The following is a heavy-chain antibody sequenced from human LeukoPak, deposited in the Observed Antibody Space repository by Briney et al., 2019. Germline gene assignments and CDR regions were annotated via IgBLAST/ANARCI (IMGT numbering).Heavy chain of an antibody. CDR1: GFTFSSYA. V-gene: IGHV3-64*01. Sequence: GGSLRLSCAASGFTFSSYAMSWVRQAPGKGLEYVAAITSNGDSTYYANSVKGRFTISRDNSKNTLYLQMGSLRAEDMAVYYCTRRAYSYGYDYWGQGTLVTVSS. CDR3: TRRAYSYGYDY. CDR2: ITSNGDST. J-gene: IGHJ4*02. D-gene: IGHD5-18*01.